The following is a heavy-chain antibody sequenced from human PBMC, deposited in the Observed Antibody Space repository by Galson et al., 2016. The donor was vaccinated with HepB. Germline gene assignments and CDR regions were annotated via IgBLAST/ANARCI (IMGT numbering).Heavy chain of an antibody. CDR3: VQDYAVVVTAILNY. V-gene: IGHV3-64D*06. Sequence: SLRLSCAASGFTFSSYAMHWVRQAPGKGLEYVSAISGDGRSTYYADSVKGRFTISRDNSKDTLYLQMSSLRVEDTAVYYCVQDYAVVVTAILNYWGQGTLVTVSS. J-gene: IGHJ4*02. CDR1: GFTFSSYA. CDR2: ISGDGRST. D-gene: IGHD2-21*02.